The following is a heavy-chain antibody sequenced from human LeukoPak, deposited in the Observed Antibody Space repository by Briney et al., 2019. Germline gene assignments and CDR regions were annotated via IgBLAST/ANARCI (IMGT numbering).Heavy chain of an antibody. J-gene: IGHJ4*02. Sequence: SETLSLTCAVSGGSISSGGYSWSWIRQSPGKGLEWIGYIYHSGSTYYNPSLKSRVTISVDRSKNQFSLKLSSVTAADTAVYYCARTAGYSYGLEFDYWGQGTLVTVSS. CDR3: ARTAGYSYGLEFDY. CDR1: GGSISSGGYS. CDR2: IYHSGST. D-gene: IGHD5-18*01. V-gene: IGHV4-30-2*06.